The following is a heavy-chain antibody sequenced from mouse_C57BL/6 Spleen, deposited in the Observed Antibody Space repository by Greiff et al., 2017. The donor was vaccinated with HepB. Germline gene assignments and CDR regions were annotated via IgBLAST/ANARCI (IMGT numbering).Heavy chain of an antibody. J-gene: IGHJ2*01. CDR3: ARSRQLRLQGY. CDR2: IDPSDSYT. V-gene: IGHV1-59*01. D-gene: IGHD3-2*02. Sequence: QVQLQQPGAELVRPGTSVKLSCKASGYTFTSYWMHWVKQRPGQGLEWIGVIDPSDSYTNYNQKFKGKATLTVDTSSSTAYMQLSSLTSEDSAVYYCARSRQLRLQGYWGQGTTLTVSS. CDR1: GYTFTSYW.